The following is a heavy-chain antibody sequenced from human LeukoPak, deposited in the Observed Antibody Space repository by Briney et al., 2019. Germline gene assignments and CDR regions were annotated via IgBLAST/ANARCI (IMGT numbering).Heavy chain of an antibody. V-gene: IGHV3-7*03. J-gene: IGHJ6*02. Sequence: GSSLRHSCAASGFILSNHWVTWVRQAPGKGPEWVANMNKDGSEKYYEDSVKGRFTISRDTAKNSLYLQMNNLRAEDTALYYCARNNDMDIWGQGTTVIVSS. CDR2: MNKDGSEK. D-gene: IGHD1/OR15-1a*01. CDR1: GFILSNHW. CDR3: ARNNDMDI.